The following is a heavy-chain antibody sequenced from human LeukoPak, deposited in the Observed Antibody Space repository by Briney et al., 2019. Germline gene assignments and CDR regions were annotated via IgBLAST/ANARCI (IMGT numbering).Heavy chain of an antibody. CDR1: GFRFTAYY. Sequence: GGSLRLSCATSGFRFTAYYMNWVRQAPGKGLEYISYISGTGSDIIYADSVKGRFTISRDNAKNSLYLQMNSLRAEDTAVYYCASRVGLHYWGQGTLVIVSS. D-gene: IGHD1-26*01. CDR2: ISGTGSDI. V-gene: IGHV3-11*01. CDR3: ASRVGLHY. J-gene: IGHJ4*02.